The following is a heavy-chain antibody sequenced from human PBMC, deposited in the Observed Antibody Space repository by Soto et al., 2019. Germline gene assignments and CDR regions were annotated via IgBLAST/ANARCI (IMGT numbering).Heavy chain of an antibody. CDR3: ARDVVAATPYYYYGMDV. Sequence: QVQLVQAGAEVKKPGASVKVSCKASGYTFTSYAMHWVRQAPGQSLEWMGWINAGNGNTKYSQKFQGRVTITRDTSASTAYMERSSLRSEDTAVYYWARDVVAATPYYYYGMDVWGQGTTVTVSS. J-gene: IGHJ6*02. V-gene: IGHV1-3*01. CDR2: INAGNGNT. CDR1: GYTFTSYA. D-gene: IGHD2-15*01.